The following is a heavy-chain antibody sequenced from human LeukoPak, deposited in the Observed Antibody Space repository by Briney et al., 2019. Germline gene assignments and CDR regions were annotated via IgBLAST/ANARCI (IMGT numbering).Heavy chain of an antibody. Sequence: GESLKISCEGSGYSFPTYWIGWVRQMPGKGLEWMGIIYPDDSDTRYSPSFQGQVTISADKSISTAYLQWSSLKASDTAMYYCARERSSQGYFDFWGQGTLVTVSS. J-gene: IGHJ4*02. D-gene: IGHD6-6*01. CDR3: ARERSSQGYFDF. V-gene: IGHV5-51*01. CDR1: GYSFPTYW. CDR2: IYPDDSDT.